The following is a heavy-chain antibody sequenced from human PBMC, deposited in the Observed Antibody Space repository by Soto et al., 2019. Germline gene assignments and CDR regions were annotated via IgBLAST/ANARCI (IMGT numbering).Heavy chain of an antibody. CDR2: MNPNSGNT. Sequence: QVQLVQSGAEVKKPGASVKVSCKASGYTFTSYDINWVRQATGLGLEWMGWMNPNSGNTGYAQNFQGRVTMTRDTSINNAYMEVSRLRSEDTAVYFCARSYCSSTRCRQLDVWGKGTTVTVSS. V-gene: IGHV1-8*01. CDR3: ARSYCSSTRCRQLDV. J-gene: IGHJ6*04. D-gene: IGHD2-2*01. CDR1: GYTFTSYD.